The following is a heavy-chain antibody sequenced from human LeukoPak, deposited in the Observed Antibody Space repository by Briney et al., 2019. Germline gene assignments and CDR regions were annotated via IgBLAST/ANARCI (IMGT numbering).Heavy chain of an antibody. D-gene: IGHD1-26*01. Sequence: GGSLSLSCASSRFTFSVYWMTWVRQAPAKGVEWVANINQDGSDKYYVDSVKGRFTIPRDNAKNSLYLQMNSLRAEDTAVYYCARVSGTYGGAFDIWGQGTMVTVSS. CDR3: ARVSGTYGGAFDI. J-gene: IGHJ3*02. V-gene: IGHV3-7*01. CDR2: INQDGSDK. CDR1: RFTFSVYW.